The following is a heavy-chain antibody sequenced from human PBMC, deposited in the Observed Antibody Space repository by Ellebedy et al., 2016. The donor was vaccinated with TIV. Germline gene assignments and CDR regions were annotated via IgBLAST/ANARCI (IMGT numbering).Heavy chain of an antibody. V-gene: IGHV3-30-3*01. CDR3: ATSAVGHSHGYYFDY. J-gene: IGHJ4*02. D-gene: IGHD3-22*01. CDR1: GFTFSSYA. Sequence: PGGSLRLSCTVSGFTFSSYAIHWVRLAPGKGLEWVTLISYDGSEQYNADSVKGRFTIPRDNSKNTVYRQMNSLRAEDTAVYYCATSAVGHSHGYYFDYWGQGTLVSVSS. CDR2: ISYDGSEQ.